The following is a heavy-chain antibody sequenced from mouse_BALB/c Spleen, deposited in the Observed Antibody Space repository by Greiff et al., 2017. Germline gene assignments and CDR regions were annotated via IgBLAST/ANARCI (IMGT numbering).Heavy chain of an antibody. V-gene: IGHV5-12-2*01. CDR1: GFTFSSYT. CDR3: ARHTSADYGSSSYALDY. D-gene: IGHD1-1*01. CDR2: ISTGGGST. J-gene: IGHJ4*01. Sequence: DVKLVEPGGGLVQPGGSLKLSCAASGFTFSSYTMSWVRQTPEKRLEWVAYISTGGGSTYYPDTVKGRFTISRDNAKNTLYLQMSSLKSEDTAMYYCARHTSADYGSSSYALDYWGQGTSVTVSS.